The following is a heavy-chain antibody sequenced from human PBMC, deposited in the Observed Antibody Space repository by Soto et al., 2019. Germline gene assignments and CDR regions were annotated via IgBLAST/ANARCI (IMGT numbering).Heavy chain of an antibody. CDR2: MSPGGSET. CDR3: ALDKITAAPDYFDQ. Sequence: EQLVESGGDVVQPGTSLRLSCVGSGFAFSSNVLHWVRQAPGRGVEWLAVMSPGGSETYYTNSVRGRFTISRDNSENTLYLEMNNVRPYDTAVYYCALDKITAAPDYFDQWGQGTLVTVSS. D-gene: IGHD2-2*03. J-gene: IGHJ4*02. V-gene: IGHV3-30*04. CDR1: GFAFSSNV.